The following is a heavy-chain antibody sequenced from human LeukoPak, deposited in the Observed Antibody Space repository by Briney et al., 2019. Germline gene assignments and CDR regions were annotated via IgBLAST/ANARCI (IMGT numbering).Heavy chain of an antibody. CDR1: GGSISSHY. J-gene: IGHJ6*02. D-gene: IGHD1-1*01. CDR3: ARVGGTNYYYYGMDV. V-gene: IGHV4-59*11. CDR2: IYDSGST. Sequence: SETLSLTCTVSGGSISSHYWSWIRQPPGKGLEWIGYIYDSGSTNYNPSLKSRVTISVDTSKNQFSLKLSSVTAADTAVYYCARVGGTNYYYYGMDVWGQGTTVTVSS.